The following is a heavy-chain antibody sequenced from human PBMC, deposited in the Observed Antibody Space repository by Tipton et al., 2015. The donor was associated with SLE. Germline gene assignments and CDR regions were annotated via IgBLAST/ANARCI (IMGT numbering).Heavy chain of an antibody. CDR2: INEDGSIP. Sequence: SLRLSCAASGFTFSNFAMSWVRRAPGKGLVWVSRINEDGSIPSYEDSVKGRFTISRDNAKNTLYLQMDSLRAEDTAVYYCAGDPSRGGDGWVFDYWGQGTLVTVSS. CDR1: GFTFSNFA. J-gene: IGHJ4*02. V-gene: IGHV3-74*01. CDR3: AGDPSRGGDGWVFDY. D-gene: IGHD2-21*01.